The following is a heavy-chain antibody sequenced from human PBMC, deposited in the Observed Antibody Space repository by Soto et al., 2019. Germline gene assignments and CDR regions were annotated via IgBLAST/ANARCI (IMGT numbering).Heavy chain of an antibody. J-gene: IGHJ4*02. CDR1: GFNFSSYS. CDR3: ARDCSGGSCYLDY. Sequence: GGSLRLSCVASGFNFSSYSMNWVRQAPGKGLEWVSSIGTTSKYIYYADSVKGRFSISRDNAKNSLYLQMNSLRAEDTALYYCARDCSGGSCYLDYWGQGTLVTVSS. D-gene: IGHD2-15*01. CDR2: IGTTSKYI. V-gene: IGHV3-21*01.